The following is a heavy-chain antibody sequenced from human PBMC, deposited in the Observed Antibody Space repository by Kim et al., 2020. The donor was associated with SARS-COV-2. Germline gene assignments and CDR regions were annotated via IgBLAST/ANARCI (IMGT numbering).Heavy chain of an antibody. Sequence: GGSLRLSCAASGFTFSSYGMHWVRQAPGKGLEWVAVISYDGSNKYYADSVKGRFTISRDNSKNTLYLQMNSLRAEDTAVYYCARTAIVVVVAATPFDYWGQGTLVTVSS. D-gene: IGHD2-15*01. CDR2: ISYDGSNK. CDR3: ARTAIVVVVAATPFDY. CDR1: GFTFSSYG. J-gene: IGHJ4*02. V-gene: IGHV3-33*05.